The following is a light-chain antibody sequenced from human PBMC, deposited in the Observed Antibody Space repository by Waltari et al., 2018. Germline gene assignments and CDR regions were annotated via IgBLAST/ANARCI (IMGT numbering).Light chain of an antibody. V-gene: IGKV3-20*01. Sequence: EVVLTQSPGTLSLSPGERATLSCRTSQSVGRTLAWYQQKPGQAPRLLVSAASTRATGIPDRFSGSGSGTDFSLTITRLEPEDFAVYYCQHYVRLPVTFGQGTKVEIK. CDR2: AAS. J-gene: IGKJ1*01. CDR3: QHYVRLPVT. CDR1: QSVGRT.